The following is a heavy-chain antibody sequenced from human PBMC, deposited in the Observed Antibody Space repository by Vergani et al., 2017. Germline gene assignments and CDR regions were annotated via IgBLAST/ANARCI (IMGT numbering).Heavy chain of an antibody. CDR1: GGTFSSYA. D-gene: IGHD3-9*01. Sequence: QVQLVQSGAEVKKPGSSVKVSCKASGGTFSSYAISWVRQAPGQGLEWMGGIIPIFGTANYAQKFQGRVTITADESTGTAYMELSRLRSEDTAVYYCASVDFDWSIPPPWGQGTLVTVSS. CDR2: IIPIFGTA. CDR3: ASVDFDWSIPPP. V-gene: IGHV1-69*12. J-gene: IGHJ5*02.